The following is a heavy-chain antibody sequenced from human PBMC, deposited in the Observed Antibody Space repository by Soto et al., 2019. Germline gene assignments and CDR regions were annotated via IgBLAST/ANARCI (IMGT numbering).Heavy chain of an antibody. Sequence: PSETLSLTCTVSGGSISSYYWSWIRQPAGKGLEWIGRIYTSGSTYYNPSLKSRGTMSIDTSKNQFFLDVGSVTAADTAVYYCARLYTGYEAFDYWGQGTLVTVSS. J-gene: IGHJ4*02. D-gene: IGHD5-12*01. CDR3: ARLYTGYEAFDY. CDR1: GGSISSYY. V-gene: IGHV4-4*07. CDR2: IYTSGST.